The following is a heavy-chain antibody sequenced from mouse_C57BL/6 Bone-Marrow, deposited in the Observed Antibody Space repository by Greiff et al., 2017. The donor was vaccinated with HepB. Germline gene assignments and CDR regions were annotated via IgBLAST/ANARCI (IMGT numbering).Heavy chain of an antibody. J-gene: IGHJ3*01. CDR2: IDPANGNT. CDR1: GFNIKDYY. D-gene: IGHD2-4*01. V-gene: IGHV14-3*01. CDR3: ARGGLYYDYDPFAY. Sequence: VQLQQSGAELVKPGASVKLSCTASGFNIKDYYMHWVKQRPEQGLEWIGRIDPANGNTKYAPKFQGKATITADTSSNTAYLQLSSLTSEDTAIYYCARGGLYYDYDPFAYWGQGTLVTVSA.